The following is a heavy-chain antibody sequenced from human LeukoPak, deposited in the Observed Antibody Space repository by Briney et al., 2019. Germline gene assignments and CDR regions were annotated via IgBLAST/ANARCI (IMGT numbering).Heavy chain of an antibody. CDR1: GFTFCNFW. D-gene: IGHD4-17*01. J-gene: IGHJ4*02. Sequence: QPGGSLRLSCVASGFTFCNFWMSWVRQAPGKGLEWVANIKQDGTEKYYVDSVKGRFTVSRDNAKNSLYLQMNSLRAEDTAVYYCARAIDYGYPGGYWGQGTLVTVSS. CDR2: IKQDGTEK. V-gene: IGHV3-7*01. CDR3: ARAIDYGYPGGY.